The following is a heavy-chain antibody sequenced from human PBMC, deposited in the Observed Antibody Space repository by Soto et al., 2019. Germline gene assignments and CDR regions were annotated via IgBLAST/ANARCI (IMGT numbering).Heavy chain of an antibody. CDR3: VKSGDNYNLLNY. J-gene: IGHJ4*02. Sequence: GGSLRLSCAASGFTLSDPYMSWISQAPGKGLEVIGYSSNSGSVARYADSVKSRFSISRDNAKSALDLQIRSLRSHYTATYYCVKSGDNYNLLNYWPQGTPVTFSS. CDR2: SSNSGSVA. V-gene: IGHV3-11*04. CDR1: GFTLSDPY. D-gene: IGHD1-1*01.